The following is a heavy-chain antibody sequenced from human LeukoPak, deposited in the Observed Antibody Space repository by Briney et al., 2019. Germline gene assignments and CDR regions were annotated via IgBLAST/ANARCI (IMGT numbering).Heavy chain of an antibody. CDR1: GGSISSSSYY. V-gene: IGHV4-39*01. D-gene: IGHD6-13*01. Sequence: PSETLSLTCTVSGGSISSSSYYWGWIRQPSGKGLEWIGSIYYSGSTYYNPSLKSRVTISVDTSKNQFSLKLSSVTAADTAVYYCARHGYSSSWYYWFDPWGQGTLVTVSS. CDR2: IYYSGST. CDR3: ARHGYSSSWYYWFDP. J-gene: IGHJ5*02.